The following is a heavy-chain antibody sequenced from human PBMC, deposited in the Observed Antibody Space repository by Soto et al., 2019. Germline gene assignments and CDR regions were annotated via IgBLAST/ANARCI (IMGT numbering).Heavy chain of an antibody. D-gene: IGHD3-10*01. CDR1: GLTFNNYW. CDR3: AGGDYAGAGTFYLTDH. V-gene: IGHV3-74*01. J-gene: IGHJ4*02. Sequence: EVQLVESGGGLVKPGGSLRLSCTASGLTFNNYWMHWVRQAPGKGPVWVSRINGDGKTTTYADSVRGRFTISRDNAKNTVYLQMNSLRAEDTAVYYCAGGDYAGAGTFYLTDHWGQGSLVTVSS. CDR2: INGDGKTT.